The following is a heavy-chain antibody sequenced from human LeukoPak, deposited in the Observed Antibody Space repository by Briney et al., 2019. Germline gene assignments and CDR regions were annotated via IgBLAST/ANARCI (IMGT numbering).Heavy chain of an antibody. D-gene: IGHD3-10*01. CDR2: IDPSDSYT. CDR3: ARLLRRGVDFHIDY. J-gene: IGHJ4*02. V-gene: IGHV5-10-1*01. CDR1: GYIFTRHW. Sequence: GESLKISCKDSGYIFTRHWITWVRQMPGKGLEWMGRIDPSDSYTNFSPSFQGHVTISADKSINTAYLQWSSLKASDTAVYYCARLLRRGVDFHIDYWGQGTLVTVSS.